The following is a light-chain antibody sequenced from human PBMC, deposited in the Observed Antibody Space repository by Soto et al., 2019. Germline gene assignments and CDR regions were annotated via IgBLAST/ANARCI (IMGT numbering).Light chain of an antibody. V-gene: IGKV3-15*01. J-gene: IGKJ1*01. Sequence: MTQSPSTLSASVGDGVTITCRASQRISSGLAWYQQKPGQAPRLLIFGASTRATGIPARFSGSGSGTEFTLTISSLQSEDSAVYYCQQYNNWPRTFGQGTKVDIK. CDR2: GAS. CDR1: QRISSG. CDR3: QQYNNWPRT.